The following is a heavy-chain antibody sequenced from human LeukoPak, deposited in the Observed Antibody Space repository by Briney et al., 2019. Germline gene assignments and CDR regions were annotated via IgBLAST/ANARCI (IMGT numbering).Heavy chain of an antibody. D-gene: IGHD5-24*01. V-gene: IGHV3-48*03. CDR1: GFTFSSYE. CDR2: ISSSGSTI. Sequence: GGSLRLSCAASGFTFSSYEMNWVRQAPGKGLEWVSYISSSGSTIYYADSVKGRFTISRDNAKNSLYLQMNSLRAEDTAVYYCAREAPGAERRDGYNYFDYWGQGTLVTVSS. CDR3: AREAPGAERRDGYNYFDY. J-gene: IGHJ4*02.